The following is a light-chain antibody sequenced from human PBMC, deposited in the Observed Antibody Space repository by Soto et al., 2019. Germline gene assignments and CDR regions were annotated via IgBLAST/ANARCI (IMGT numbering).Light chain of an antibody. J-gene: IGKJ4*01. Sequence: EIVLTQSPGTLSLSPGERATLSCRASQSVSSSYLAWYQQKPGQAPRLLIYGASSRATGIPDRFSGSGSGTEFALTISRLEPEDFAVYYCQQYGSSPPFGGVTKVEIK. CDR2: GAS. CDR3: QQYGSSPP. CDR1: QSVSSSY. V-gene: IGKV3-20*01.